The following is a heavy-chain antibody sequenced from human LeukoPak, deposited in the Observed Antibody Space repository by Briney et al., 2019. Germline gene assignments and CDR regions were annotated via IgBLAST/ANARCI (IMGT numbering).Heavy chain of an antibody. J-gene: IGHJ4*02. CDR1: GFHFCRHA. CDR2: ISGNGANT. CDR3: AKVVALRVYAPGY. D-gene: IGHD2-8*01. Sequence: GFLRLSCAASGFHFCRHAMSWVRQAPGRGLGWVSVISGNGANTYYADSVKGRLTISRDNSKNTLFLQMNSLRAEDTGVYYCAKVVALRVYAPGYWGQGTLVTVSS. V-gene: IGHV3-23*01.